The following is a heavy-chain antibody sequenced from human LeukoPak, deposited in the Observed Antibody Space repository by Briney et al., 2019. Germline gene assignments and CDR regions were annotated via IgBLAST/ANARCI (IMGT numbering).Heavy chain of an antibody. CDR3: ARTGTSSDSVAGNEDY. D-gene: IGHD1-7*01. CDR2: ISSSSSHI. CDR1: GFTFSSYS. Sequence: GGSLRLSCAASGFTFSSYSMNWDRKAPGKGLEWVSSISSSSSHIYYADSVKGRFTISRDNAKNSLYLQMNSLRAEDTAVYYCARTGTSSDSVAGNEDYWGQGTLVTVSS. J-gene: IGHJ4*02. V-gene: IGHV3-21*01.